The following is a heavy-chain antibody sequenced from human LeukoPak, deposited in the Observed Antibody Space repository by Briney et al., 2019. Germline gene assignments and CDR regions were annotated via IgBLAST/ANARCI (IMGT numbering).Heavy chain of an antibody. J-gene: IGHJ4*02. CDR2: FYHSGNT. CDR1: GYSISIGYY. D-gene: IGHD3-22*01. Sequence: SETLSLTCAVSGYSISIGYYWAWIRQPPGKGLEWIGSFYHSGNTYHYPSLRSRVTISADTSQNQLSLKLSSVTAADTAVYYCARHRLYDSTGYYYDFDFWGQGILVTVSS. CDR3: ARHRLYDSTGYYYDFDF. V-gene: IGHV4-38-2*01.